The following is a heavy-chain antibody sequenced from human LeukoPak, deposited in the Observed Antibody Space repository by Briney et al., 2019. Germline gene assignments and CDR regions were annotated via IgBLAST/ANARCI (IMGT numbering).Heavy chain of an antibody. CDR2: IWYDGSKE. CDR3: ARDWGSIGVTGLFDY. CDR1: GFTFSSFG. D-gene: IGHD6-19*01. J-gene: IGHJ4*02. V-gene: IGHV3-33*01. Sequence: GGSLRLSCAASGFTFSSFGMHWVRQAPGKGLEWVAVIWYDGSKEYYAGSVKGRFTISRDNSKNTVYLQMNSLRVEDTAVYYCARDWGSIGVTGLFDYWGQGTLVTVSS.